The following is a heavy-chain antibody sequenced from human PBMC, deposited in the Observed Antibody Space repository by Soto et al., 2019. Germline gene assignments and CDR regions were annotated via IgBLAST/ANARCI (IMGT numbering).Heavy chain of an antibody. CDR3: AKDLGSSGSPYY. CDR2: ISGSGGST. D-gene: IGHD3-10*01. J-gene: IGHJ4*02. Sequence: EVQLLESGGGLVQPGGSLRLSCAASGFTFNNYAMSWVRQALGKGLEWVSTISGSGGSTYYADSVKGRFTISRDSSKNTLYLQMNNLRAGDTAVYYCAKDLGSSGSPYYWGQGTLVTVSS. V-gene: IGHV3-23*01. CDR1: GFTFNNYA.